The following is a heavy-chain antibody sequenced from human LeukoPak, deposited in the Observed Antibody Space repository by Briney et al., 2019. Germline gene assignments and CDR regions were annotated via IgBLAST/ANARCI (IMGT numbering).Heavy chain of an antibody. CDR3: ARGGGPRYCSSTSCYLR. D-gene: IGHD2-2*01. V-gene: IGHV1-69*02. CDR1: GGTFSSYT. J-gene: IGHJ4*02. CDR2: IIPILGIA. Sequence: ASVKVSCKASGGTFSSYTISWVRQAPGQGLEWMGRIIPILGIANYAQKFQGRVTITADKSTSTAYMELSSLRSEDTAVYYCARGGGPRYCSSTSCYLRWGQGTLVTVSS.